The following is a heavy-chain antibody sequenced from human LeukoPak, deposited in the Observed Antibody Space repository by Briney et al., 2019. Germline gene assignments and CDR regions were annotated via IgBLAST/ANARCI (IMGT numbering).Heavy chain of an antibody. J-gene: IGHJ5*02. Sequence: SETLSLTCTVSGGXISSGGYYWSWIRQHPGKGLEWIGYIYYSGSTYYNPSLKSRVTISVDTSKNQFSLKLSSVTAADTAVYYCARSRVYDILTGYLYNWFDPWGQGTLVTVSS. V-gene: IGHV4-31*03. CDR3: ARSRVYDILTGYLYNWFDP. CDR2: IYYSGST. CDR1: GGXISSGGYY. D-gene: IGHD3-9*01.